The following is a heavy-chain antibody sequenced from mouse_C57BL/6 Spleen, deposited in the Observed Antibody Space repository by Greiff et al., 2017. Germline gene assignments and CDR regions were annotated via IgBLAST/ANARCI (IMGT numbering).Heavy chain of an antibody. CDR3: AKGTTVVATGEYYFDY. CDR2: INPNNGGT. V-gene: IGHV1-18*01. CDR1: GYTFTDYN. D-gene: IGHD1-1*01. Sequence: VQLKESGPELVKPGASVKIPCKASGYTFTDYNMDWVKQSHGKSLEWIGDINPNNGGTIYNQKFKGKATLTVDKSSSTAYMELRSLTSEDTAVYYCAKGTTVVATGEYYFDYWGQGTTLTVSS. J-gene: IGHJ2*01.